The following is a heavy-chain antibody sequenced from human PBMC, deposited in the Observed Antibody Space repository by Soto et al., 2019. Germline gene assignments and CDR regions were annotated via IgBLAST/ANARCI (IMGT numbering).Heavy chain of an antibody. Sequence: QITLKESGPTLVKPTQTLTLTCTFSGFSLSTSGVGVGWIRQPPGKALEWLALIYWNDDKRYSPSLKSRLTITKDTSKNQVVLTMTNMDPVDTATYYFAHTPIDSYSSSNYYYYYGMDVWGQGTTVTVSS. D-gene: IGHD6-6*01. CDR3: AHTPIDSYSSSNYYYYYGMDV. CDR2: IYWNDDK. V-gene: IGHV2-5*01. J-gene: IGHJ6*02. CDR1: GFSLSTSGVG.